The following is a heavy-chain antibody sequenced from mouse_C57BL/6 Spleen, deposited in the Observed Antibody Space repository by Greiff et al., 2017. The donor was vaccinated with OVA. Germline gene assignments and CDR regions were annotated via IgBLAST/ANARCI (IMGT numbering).Heavy chain of an antibody. V-gene: IGHV1-52*01. D-gene: IGHD2-2*01. CDR3: ARKGLPPYWYFDV. CDR2: IDPSDSET. Sequence: QVQLQQPGAELVRPGSSVKLSCKASGYTFTSYWMHWVKQRPIQGLEWIGNIDPSDSETHYNQKFKDKATLTVDKSSSTAYMQLSSLTSEDSAVYYCARKGLPPYWYFDVWGTGTTVTVSS. CDR1: GYTFTSYW. J-gene: IGHJ1*03.